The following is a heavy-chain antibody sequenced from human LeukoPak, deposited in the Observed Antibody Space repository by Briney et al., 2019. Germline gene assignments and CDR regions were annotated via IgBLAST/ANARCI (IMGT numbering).Heavy chain of an antibody. Sequence: GASVKVSCKASGYTFTSYYMHWVRQAPGQGLEWMGLINPTGGSTGYAQKFQGRVTMTTDTSTSTAYMELRSLRSDDTAVYYCARVATHAFDIWGQGTMVTVSS. CDR1: GYTFTSYY. J-gene: IGHJ3*02. D-gene: IGHD3-3*02. CDR3: ARVATHAFDI. CDR2: INPTGGST. V-gene: IGHV1-46*01.